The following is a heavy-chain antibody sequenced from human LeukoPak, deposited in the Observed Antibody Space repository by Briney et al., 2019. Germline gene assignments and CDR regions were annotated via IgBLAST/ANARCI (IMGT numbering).Heavy chain of an antibody. CDR2: IHTSGST. D-gene: IGHD2-2*02. CDR3: ARDQGVVPAAIRYNWFDP. Sequence: SETLSLTCTVSGGSTSNYFCTWLRQSAGKGLEWIGRIHTSGSTNYNPSLKSRVSMSVDTSKNQFSLKLSSVTAADTAVYYCARDQGVVPAAIRYNWFDPWGQGTLVTVSS. J-gene: IGHJ5*02. CDR1: GGSTSNYF. V-gene: IGHV4-4*07.